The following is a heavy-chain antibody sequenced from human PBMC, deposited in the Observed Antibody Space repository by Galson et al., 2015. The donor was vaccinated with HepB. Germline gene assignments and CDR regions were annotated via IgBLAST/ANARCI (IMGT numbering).Heavy chain of an antibody. CDR1: GGTFSSYA. CDR2: IIPIFGTA. D-gene: IGHD1-26*01. V-gene: IGHV1-69*13. J-gene: IGHJ4*02. Sequence: SVKVSCKASGGTFSSYAISWVRQAPGQGLEWMGGIIPIFGTANYAQKFQGRVTITADESTSTAYMELSSLRSGDTAVYYCARGAQVVGASYFDYWGQGTLVTVSS. CDR3: ARGAQVVGASYFDY.